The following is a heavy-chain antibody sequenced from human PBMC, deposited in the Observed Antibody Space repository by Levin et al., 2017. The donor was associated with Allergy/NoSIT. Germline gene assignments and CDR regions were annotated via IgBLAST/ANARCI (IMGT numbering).Heavy chain of an antibody. CDR3: ARGDYGDYRLDY. J-gene: IGHJ4*02. D-gene: IGHD4-17*01. Sequence: PSETLSLTCTVSGGSISSSSYYWGWIRQPPGKGLEWIGSIYYSGSTYYNPSLKSRVTISVDTSKNQFSLKLSSVTAADTAVYYCARGDYGDYRLDYWGQGTLVTVSS. CDR2: IYYSGST. V-gene: IGHV4-39*07. CDR1: GGSISSSSYY.